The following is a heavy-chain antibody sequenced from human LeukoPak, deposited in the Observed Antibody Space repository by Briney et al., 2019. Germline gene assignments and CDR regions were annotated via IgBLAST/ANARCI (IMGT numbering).Heavy chain of an antibody. CDR1: GYTLTELS. V-gene: IGHV1-24*01. CDR3: ATGRFWSGHFDY. J-gene: IGHJ4*02. D-gene: IGHD3-3*01. CDR2: FDPEDGET. Sequence: ASVTVSCKVSGYTLTELSMHWVRQAPGKGLGWMGGFDPEDGETIYAQKFQGRVTMTEDTSTDTAYMELSSLRSEDTAVYYCATGRFWSGHFDYWGQGTLVTVSS.